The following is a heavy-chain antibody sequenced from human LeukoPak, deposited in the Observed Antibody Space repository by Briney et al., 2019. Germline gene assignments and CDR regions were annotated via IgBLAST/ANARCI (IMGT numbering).Heavy chain of an antibody. J-gene: IGHJ4*02. Sequence: ASVKVSCKASGYTFTGYYMHWVRQAPGQGLEWMGIINPSGGSTSYAQKFQGRVTMTRDTSTSTVYMELSSLRSEDTAVYHCASGIPYDSSGYYTLKLDYWGQGTLVTVSS. D-gene: IGHD3-22*01. V-gene: IGHV1-46*01. CDR1: GYTFTGYY. CDR3: ASGIPYDSSGYYTLKLDY. CDR2: INPSGGST.